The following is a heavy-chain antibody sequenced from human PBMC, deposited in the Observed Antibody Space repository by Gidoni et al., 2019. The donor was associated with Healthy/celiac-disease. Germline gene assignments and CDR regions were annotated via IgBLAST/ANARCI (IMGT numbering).Heavy chain of an antibody. V-gene: IGHV4-30-4*01. CDR2: IYYSGST. J-gene: IGHJ4*02. D-gene: IGHD3-10*01. CDR3: ARAHRGGKLMVRGGFDY. CDR1: GGSISSGDYY. Sequence: QVQLQESGPGLVKPSQTLSLTCTVSGGSISSGDYYWSWIRQPPGKGLEWIGYIYYSGSTYYTPSLKSRVTISVDTSKNQFSLKLSSVTAADTAVYYCARAHRGGKLMVRGGFDYWGQGTLVTVSS.